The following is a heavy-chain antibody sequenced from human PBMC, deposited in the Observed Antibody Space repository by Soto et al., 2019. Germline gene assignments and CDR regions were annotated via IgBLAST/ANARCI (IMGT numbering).Heavy chain of an antibody. D-gene: IGHD3-10*01. CDR2: ISYDGSNK. J-gene: IGHJ6*02. CDR1: GFTFSSYG. Sequence: HVQLVESGGGVVQPGRSLRLSCAASGFTFSSYGMHWVRQAPGKGLEWVAVISYDGSNKYYADSVKGRFTISRDNSKNTLYLQMNCLRAEDTAVYYFAKEWVITMVRGVIGYYGMDVWGQGTTVTVSS. CDR3: AKEWVITMVRGVIGYYGMDV. V-gene: IGHV3-30*18.